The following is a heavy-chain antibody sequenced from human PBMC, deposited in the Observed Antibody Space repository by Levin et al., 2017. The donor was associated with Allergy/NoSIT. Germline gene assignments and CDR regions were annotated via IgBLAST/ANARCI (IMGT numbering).Heavy chain of an antibody. CDR1: GFSLSTSGMR. D-gene: IGHD4-23*01. V-gene: IGHV2-70*04. CDR3: ARTSRYGGNWYYFDY. CDR2: IDSENDK. Sequence: QTLSLTCTFSGFSLSTSGMRVSWIRQPPGKALEWLAHIDSENDKIYSPSLKTRLTISKDTSKNQVVLTMTNMDPVDTATYYCARTSRYGGNWYYFDYWGQGTLVTVSS. J-gene: IGHJ4*02.